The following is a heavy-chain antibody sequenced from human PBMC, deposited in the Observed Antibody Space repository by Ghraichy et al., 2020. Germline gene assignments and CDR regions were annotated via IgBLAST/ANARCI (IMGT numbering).Heavy chain of an antibody. J-gene: IGHJ6*02. V-gene: IGHV3-23*01. CDR2: ISKSGDTT. D-gene: IGHD3-22*01. CDR3: TKGPYYYDGSAHHYYGLDV. Sequence: GGSLRLSCAASGFTFNSFAMNWVRQAPGKGLEWVSAISKSGDTTYYADSVKGRFTISRDNSKNTLYLQTNSLRVEDTAVYYCTKGPYYYDGSAHHYYGLDVWGQGTTVTVSS. CDR1: GFTFNSFA.